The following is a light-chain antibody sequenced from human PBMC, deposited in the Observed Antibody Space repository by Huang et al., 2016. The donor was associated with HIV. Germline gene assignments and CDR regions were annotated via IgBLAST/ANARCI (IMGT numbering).Light chain of an antibody. CDR1: QSVSSN. V-gene: IGKV3-15*01. J-gene: IGKJ1*01. Sequence: EIVMTQSPATLSVSPGQRATLSCRASQSVSSNLAWYQQKPGQAPRVLIYGASTRASGVPARFRGSGSGTEFTLTISSLQSEDFAVYYCQQYNNWPRTFGQGTKVEIK. CDR3: QQYNNWPRT. CDR2: GAS.